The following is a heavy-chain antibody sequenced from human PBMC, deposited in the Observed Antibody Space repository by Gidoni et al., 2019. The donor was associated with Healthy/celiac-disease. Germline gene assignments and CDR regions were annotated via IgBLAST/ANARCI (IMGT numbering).Heavy chain of an antibody. CDR2: IDWDDDK. CDR3: ARIGCAYCGGDCHNYFDY. Sequence: QVTLRESGPALVKPTQTLTLTCTFSGFSLSTSGMCVSWIRQPPGKALEWLALIDWDDDKYYSTSLKTRLTISKDTSKNKVVLTMTNMDPVDTATYYCARIGCAYCGGDCHNYFDYWGQGTLVTVSS. D-gene: IGHD2-21*02. V-gene: IGHV2-70*01. J-gene: IGHJ4*02. CDR1: GFSLSTSGMC.